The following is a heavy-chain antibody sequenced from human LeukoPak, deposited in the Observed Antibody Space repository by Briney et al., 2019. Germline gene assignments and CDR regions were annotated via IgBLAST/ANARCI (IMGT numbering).Heavy chain of an antibody. CDR2: INHSGST. J-gene: IGHJ4*02. CDR3: ARHSGVLRYPRRYFDY. Sequence: PSETLSLTCAVYGGSFSGYYWSWIRQPPGKGLEWIGEINHSGSTNYNPSLKSRVTISVDTSKNQFSLKLSSVTAADTAVYYCARHSGVLRYPRRYFDYWGQGTLVTVSS. CDR1: GGSFSGYY. V-gene: IGHV4-34*01. D-gene: IGHD3-9*01.